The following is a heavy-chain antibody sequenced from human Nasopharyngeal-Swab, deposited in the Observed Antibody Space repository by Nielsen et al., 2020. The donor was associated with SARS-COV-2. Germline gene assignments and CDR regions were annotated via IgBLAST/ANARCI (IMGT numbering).Heavy chain of an antibody. Sequence: SVKVSCKASGGTFSSYAISWVRQAPGQGLEWMGGIIPIFGTSNYAQKFQGRVTITADKSTSTAYMELSSLRSEDTAVYYCARGSTVVTPVDYWGQGTLVTVSS. CDR3: ARGSTVVTPVDY. J-gene: IGHJ4*02. CDR1: GGTFSSYA. D-gene: IGHD4-23*01. CDR2: IIPIFGTS. V-gene: IGHV1-69*06.